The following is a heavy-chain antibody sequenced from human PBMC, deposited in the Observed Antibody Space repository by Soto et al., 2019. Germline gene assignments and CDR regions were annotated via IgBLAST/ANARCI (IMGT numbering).Heavy chain of an antibody. CDR2: SRNKANSYTT. Sequence: GGSLRISCAASGFTFSDHYLDWVRQAPGKGLEWVGRSRNKANSYTTEYAASVKGRFTISRDDSKNSLYLQMNSLKTEDTAVYYCATPRGSRYYSFDYWGQGTLVTVSS. V-gene: IGHV3-72*01. CDR1: GFTFSDHY. CDR3: ATPRGSRYYSFDY. J-gene: IGHJ4*02. D-gene: IGHD3-22*01.